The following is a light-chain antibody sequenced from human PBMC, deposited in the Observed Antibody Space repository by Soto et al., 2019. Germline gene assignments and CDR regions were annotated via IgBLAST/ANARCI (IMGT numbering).Light chain of an antibody. Sequence: VLTQPPSVSGAPGQRVTISCTGSSSNIGAHYDVHWYQQLPGTAPKLLIYGNSNRPSGVPDRFSGSKSGTSASLAITGLQAEDEADSYCQTYDTSLSVYVFGTGTKVTVL. V-gene: IGLV1-40*01. J-gene: IGLJ1*01. CDR1: SSNIGAHYD. CDR3: QTYDTSLSVYV. CDR2: GNS.